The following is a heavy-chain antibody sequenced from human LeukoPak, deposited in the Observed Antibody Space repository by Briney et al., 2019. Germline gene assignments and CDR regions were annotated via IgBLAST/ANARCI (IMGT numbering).Heavy chain of an antibody. D-gene: IGHD6-19*01. J-gene: IGHJ4*02. Sequence: GGSLRLSCAASGFTSDDYAMHWVRQAPGKGLEWVSGISWNSGSIGYADSVKGRFTISRDNAKNSLYLQMNSLRAEDTALYYCAKDRYIAVASSFDYWGQGTLVTVSS. V-gene: IGHV3-9*02. CDR3: AKDRYIAVASSFDY. CDR1: GFTSDDYA. CDR2: ISWNSGSI.